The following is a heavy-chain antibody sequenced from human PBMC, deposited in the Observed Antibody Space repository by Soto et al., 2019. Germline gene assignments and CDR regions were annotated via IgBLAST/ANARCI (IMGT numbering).Heavy chain of an antibody. D-gene: IGHD1-20*01. J-gene: IGHJ6*02. CDR1: EFTFDKYY. CDR2: IKPDGSEQ. CDR3: ARGNWNYYYGFDV. V-gene: IGHV3-7*01. Sequence: GGSLRLSCAASEFTFDKYYMTWVRQAPGKGPEWVANIKPDGSEQYYVDSVKGRFTISRDNANNSLYLQMNSLRAEDTAVYFCARGNWNYYYGFDVWGQGTTVTAP.